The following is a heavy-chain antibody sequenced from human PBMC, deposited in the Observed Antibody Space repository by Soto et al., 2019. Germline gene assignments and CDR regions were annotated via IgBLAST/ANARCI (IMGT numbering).Heavy chain of an antibody. CDR3: ARVGCSSTSCSLAVTLDY. V-gene: IGHV1-69*06. CDR2: IIPIFGTA. Sequence: SVEVSCKASGGTFSSYAMSWVRQAPGQGLEWMGGIIPIFGTANYAQKFQGRVTITADKSTSTAYMELSSLRSEDTAVYYCARVGCSSTSCSLAVTLDYWGQGTLVTVSS. CDR1: GGTFSSYA. J-gene: IGHJ4*02. D-gene: IGHD2-2*01.